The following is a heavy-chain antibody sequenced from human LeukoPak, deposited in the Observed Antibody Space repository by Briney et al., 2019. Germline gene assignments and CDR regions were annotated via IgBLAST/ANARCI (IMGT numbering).Heavy chain of an antibody. CDR3: TTFVALRAFDA. D-gene: IGHD3-10*02. CDR2: ISSSSSYI. V-gene: IGHV3-21*01. Sequence: GGSLRLSCAASGFTFSSYSMNWVRQAPGKGLEWVSSISSSSSYIYYADSVKGRFTISRDTSKNTLFLQMSSLTVEDTAVYYCTTFVALRAFDAWGQGTMVTVS. J-gene: IGHJ3*01. CDR1: GFTFSSYS.